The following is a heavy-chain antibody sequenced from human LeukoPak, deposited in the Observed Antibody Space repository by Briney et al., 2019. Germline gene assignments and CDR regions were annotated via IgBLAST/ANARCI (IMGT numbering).Heavy chain of an antibody. CDR1: WDSVSSSSAT. Sequence: SQTLSLTCGISWDSVSSSSATWHWFTRSPSRGLELLGRTYYKSKWYNDYAVSVKIRITIRPDTSRNPFSLQLSSLTPDETAVYYCGRDPSGGFRWYFDLWGRGTLVTASS. J-gene: IGHJ2*01. V-gene: IGHV6-1*01. CDR2: TYYKSKWYN. D-gene: IGHD2-15*01. CDR3: GRDPSGGFRWYFDL.